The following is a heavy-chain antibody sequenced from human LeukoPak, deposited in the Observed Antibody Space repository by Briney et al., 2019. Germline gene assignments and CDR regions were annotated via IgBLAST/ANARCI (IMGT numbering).Heavy chain of an antibody. D-gene: IGHD6-13*01. Sequence: GGSLRLSCAVSGFMFSNYAMHWVRQAPGKGLEWVALISYDGSNKYYADSVTGRFTISRDNSKDTLYLQMNSLRVEDTAIYYCAREYSTSWYYFDFWGQGILVTVSS. V-gene: IGHV3-30-3*01. CDR2: ISYDGSNK. CDR3: AREYSTSWYYFDF. J-gene: IGHJ4*02. CDR1: GFMFSNYA.